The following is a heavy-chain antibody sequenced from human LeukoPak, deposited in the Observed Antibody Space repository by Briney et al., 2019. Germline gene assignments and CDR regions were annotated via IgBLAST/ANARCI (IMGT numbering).Heavy chain of an antibody. CDR2: IKSKTDGGTT. CDR3: TTENLIAAGYYFDY. J-gene: IGHJ4*02. D-gene: IGHD6-13*01. Sequence: GGSLRLSCAASGFTFTNAWMSSVRQAPGKGLEWVGRIKSKTDGGTTDYAAPVKGRFTISRDDSKNTLYLQMNSLKTEDTAVYYCTTENLIAAGYYFDYWGQGTLVTVSS. V-gene: IGHV3-15*01. CDR1: GFTFTNAW.